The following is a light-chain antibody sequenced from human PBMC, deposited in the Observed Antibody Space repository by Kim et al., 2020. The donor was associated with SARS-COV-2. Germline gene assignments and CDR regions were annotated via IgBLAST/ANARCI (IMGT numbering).Light chain of an antibody. Sequence: GKTVTISCTRSSGSIASNYVQWYQQRPGSSPTTVIYEDNQRPSGVPDRFSGPIDSSSNSASLTISGLKTEDEADYYCQSYDSSNEVFGGGTQLTVL. CDR2: EDN. V-gene: IGLV6-57*01. CDR1: SGSIASNY. CDR3: QSYDSSNEV. J-gene: IGLJ3*02.